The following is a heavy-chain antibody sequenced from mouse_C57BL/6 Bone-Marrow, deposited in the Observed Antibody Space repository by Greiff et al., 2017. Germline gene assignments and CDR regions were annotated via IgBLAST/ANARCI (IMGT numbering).Heavy chain of an antibody. D-gene: IGHD1-1*01. CDR2: IDPSDSYT. V-gene: IGHV1-69*01. CDR3: ARMTTVVATFDY. CDR1: GYTFTSYW. Sequence: QVQLQQPGAELVMPGASVKLSCKASGYTFTSYWMHWVKQRPGQGLEWIGEIDPSDSYTNYNQKFKGKSTLTVDKSSSTAYMQLSSLTSEDSAVYYCARMTTVVATFDYWGQGTTLTFSS. J-gene: IGHJ2*01.